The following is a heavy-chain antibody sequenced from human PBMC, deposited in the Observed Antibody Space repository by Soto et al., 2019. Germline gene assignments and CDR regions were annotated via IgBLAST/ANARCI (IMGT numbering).Heavy chain of an antibody. CDR1: GFNFSSYW. V-gene: IGHV3-7*01. Sequence: GGSLRLSCAASGFNFSSYWMSWVRQAPGKGLEWVANIKQDGSEKYYVDSVKGRFTISRDNAKNSLYLQMNSLRAEDTAVYYCARAPLSTVRDYYYYYMDVWGKGTTVTVSS. J-gene: IGHJ6*03. D-gene: IGHD4-4*01. CDR2: IKQDGSEK. CDR3: ARAPLSTVRDYYYYYMDV.